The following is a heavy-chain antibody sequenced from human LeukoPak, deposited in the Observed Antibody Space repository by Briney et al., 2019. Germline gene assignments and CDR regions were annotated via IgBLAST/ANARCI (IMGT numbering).Heavy chain of an antibody. CDR1: GFTFSSYA. CDR2: ISSNGGST. J-gene: IGHJ3*02. V-gene: IGHV3-64*01. Sequence: PGGSLRLSCAASGFTFSSYAMHWVRQAPGKGLEYVSAISSNGGSTYYANSVKGRFTISRDNSKNTLYLQMGSLRAEDMAVYYCKNGSRSIAARPTDAFDIWGQGTMVTVSS. CDR3: KNGSRSIAARPTDAFDI. D-gene: IGHD6-6*01.